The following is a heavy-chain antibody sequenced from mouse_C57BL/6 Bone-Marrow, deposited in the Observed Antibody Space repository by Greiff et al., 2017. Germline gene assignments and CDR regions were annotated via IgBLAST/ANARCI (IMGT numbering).Heavy chain of an antibody. CDR1: GYTFTSYW. Sequence: QVQLQQPGAELVMPGASVKLSCKASGYTFTSYWMHWVKQRPGQGLEWLGEIDPSDSYTNYNQKFKGKSTLTVDKSSSTAYMQLSSLTSEDSAVYYCARGGRVRPPFDYWGQGTTLTVSS. J-gene: IGHJ2*01. CDR3: ARGGRVRPPFDY. V-gene: IGHV1-69*01. CDR2: IDPSDSYT. D-gene: IGHD2-14*01.